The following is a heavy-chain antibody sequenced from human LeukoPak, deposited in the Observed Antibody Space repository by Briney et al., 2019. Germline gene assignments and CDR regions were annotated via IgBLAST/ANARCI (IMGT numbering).Heavy chain of an antibody. J-gene: IGHJ4*02. V-gene: IGHV4-30-2*01. D-gene: IGHD5-18*01. CDR2: IHNNGNT. CDR1: SDAISDTGYS. Sequence: SETLSLTCAVSSDAISDTGYSWNWIRQPPGKDLEWIGYIHNNGNTYYNPSLKSRLTISIDRSKNQFSLRLTSVTAADTAVYFCARSSYSYGPNFDFWGQGILVTVSS. CDR3: ARSSYSYGPNFDF.